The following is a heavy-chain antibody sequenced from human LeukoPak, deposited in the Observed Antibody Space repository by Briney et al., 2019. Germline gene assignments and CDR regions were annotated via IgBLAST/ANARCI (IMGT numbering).Heavy chain of an antibody. CDR3: AKDLGGNSYIGYDY. V-gene: IGHV3-30*02. CDR1: GFTFSNYG. CDR2: IRYDGSNK. J-gene: IGHJ4*02. Sequence: PGGSLRLSCAASGFTFSNYGMHWVRQAPGKGLEWVAFIRYDGSNKYYADSVKGRFTISRDNSKNTLYLQMNSLRAEDTAVYYCAKDLGGNSYIGYDYWGQGTLVTVSS. D-gene: IGHD4-23*01.